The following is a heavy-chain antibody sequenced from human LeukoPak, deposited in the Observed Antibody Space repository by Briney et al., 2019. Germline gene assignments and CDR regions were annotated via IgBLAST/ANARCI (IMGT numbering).Heavy chain of an antibody. CDR1: AFTFSSYG. CDR2: ITYDGSNK. V-gene: IGHV3-30*18. J-gene: IGHJ1*01. Sequence: PRRSLRLSWAASAFTFSSYGTHWVRQPPGKGLEWVAVITYDGSNKYHADSVKGRYTISSNNSEDTLYLQTESQSPEYTAVYYCAKDGSSGWYSFQHWGQGTLVSVSP. D-gene: IGHD6-19*01. CDR3: AKDGSSGWYSFQH.